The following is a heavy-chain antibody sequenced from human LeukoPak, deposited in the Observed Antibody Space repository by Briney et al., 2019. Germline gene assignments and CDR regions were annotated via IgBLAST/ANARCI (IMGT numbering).Heavy chain of an antibody. J-gene: IGHJ4*02. CDR3: ARDRGEGYSLGDFDY. D-gene: IGHD5-24*01. Sequence: SVKVSCKASGGTFSSYAISWVRQAPGQGLEWMGRIIPILDMTNYAQKFQGRITITADKSTTTAYMELRRLTSEDTAVYYCARDRGEGYSLGDFDYWGQGTLVSVSS. CDR2: IIPILDMT. V-gene: IGHV1-69*04. CDR1: GGTFSSYA.